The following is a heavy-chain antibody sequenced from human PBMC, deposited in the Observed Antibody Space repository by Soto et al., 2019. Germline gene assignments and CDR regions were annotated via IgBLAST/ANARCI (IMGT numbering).Heavy chain of an antibody. CDR3: ARDLGGSSGWNEFDY. J-gene: IGHJ4*02. CDR2: IKKDGSEK. V-gene: IGHV3-7*01. Sequence: EVQLVESGGGLVQPGGSLRLSCAASGFTFSSYWMSWVRQAPGKGLEWVANIKKDGSEKYYVDSVKGRFTISRDNAKKSRYLQMNSLGAEDAAVYYCARDLGGSSGWNEFDYWGQGTLVTVSS. D-gene: IGHD6-19*01. CDR1: GFTFSSYW.